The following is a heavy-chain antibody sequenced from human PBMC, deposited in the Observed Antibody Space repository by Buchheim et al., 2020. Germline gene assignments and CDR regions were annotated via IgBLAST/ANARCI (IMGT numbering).Heavy chain of an antibody. V-gene: IGHV3-21*01. CDR2: ISSSSSYI. J-gene: IGHJ4*02. CDR1: GFTFSSYS. Sequence: EVQLVESGGGLVKPGGSLRLSCAASGFTFSSYSMNWVRQAPGKGLEWVSPISSSSSYIYYADSVKGRFTISRDNAKNSLYLQMNSLRAEDTAVYYCARPLNYDFWSGYYGEGFDYWGQGTL. D-gene: IGHD3-3*01. CDR3: ARPLNYDFWSGYYGEGFDY.